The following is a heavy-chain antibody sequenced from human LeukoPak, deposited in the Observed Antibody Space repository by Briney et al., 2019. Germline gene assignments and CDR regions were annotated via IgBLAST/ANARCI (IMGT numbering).Heavy chain of an antibody. CDR3: AKDLGYYDSGSRRPGWFDP. CDR1: GFTFSSYA. V-gene: IGHV3-23*01. D-gene: IGHD3-10*01. Sequence: GGSLRLSCADSGFTFSSYAMSWVRQAPGKGLEWVSAISRSGRGTYYADSVKGRFTISRDNSKNTLYLQMSSLRAEDTAVYYGAKDLGYYDSGSRRPGWFDPWGQGTLVTVSS. J-gene: IGHJ5*02. CDR2: ISRSGRGT.